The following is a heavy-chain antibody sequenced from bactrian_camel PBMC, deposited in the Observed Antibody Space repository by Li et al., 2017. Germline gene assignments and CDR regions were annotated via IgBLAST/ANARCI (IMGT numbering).Heavy chain of an antibody. Sequence: QLVESGGEPVQAGGSLRLSCEGSGYDKPNYCMGWYRQAPGKEREGVAAINNDGTTNYADDVKGRFTISKDRAKDTVYLQMNSLKPEDTAMYFCETAIGAGSYYSCGNYWGQGTQVTVS. V-gene: IGHV3S53*01. D-gene: IGHD2*01. CDR1: GYDKPNYC. CDR2: INNDGTT. J-gene: IGHJ4*01. CDR3: ETAIGAGSYYSCGNY.